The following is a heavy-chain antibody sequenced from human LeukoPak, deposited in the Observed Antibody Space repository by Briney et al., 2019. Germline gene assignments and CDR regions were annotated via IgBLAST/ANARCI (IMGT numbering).Heavy chain of an antibody. J-gene: IGHJ5*02. Sequence: TASETLSLTCTVSGGSISSSYWSWIRQPPGKGLEWIGYIYYSGSTNYNPSLKSRVTISIDTSKNQFSLRVSSVTTADTAVYYCARVAGADTSSWGWFDPWGQGTLVTVSS. D-gene: IGHD6-13*01. CDR3: ARVAGADTSSWGWFDP. CDR1: GGSISSSY. CDR2: IYYSGST. V-gene: IGHV4-59*01.